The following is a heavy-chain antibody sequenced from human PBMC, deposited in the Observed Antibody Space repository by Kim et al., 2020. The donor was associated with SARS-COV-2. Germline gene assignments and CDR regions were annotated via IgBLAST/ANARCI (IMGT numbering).Heavy chain of an antibody. CDR2: ISWSSGTI. J-gene: IGHJ4*02. V-gene: IGHV3-9*01. CDR1: GFTFGDYA. D-gene: IGHD2-2*01. Sequence: GGSLRLSCAAAGFTFGDYAMHWVRQARGKGLEWVSGISWSSGTIGYADSVKGRFTISRDNAKNSLYLQMNSLRAEDTAFYYCAKGGYHPYYFDYWGQGTLVTVSS. CDR3: AKGGYHPYYFDY.